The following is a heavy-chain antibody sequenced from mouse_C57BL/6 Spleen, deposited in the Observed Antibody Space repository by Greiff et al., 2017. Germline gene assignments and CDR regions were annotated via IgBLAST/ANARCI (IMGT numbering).Heavy chain of an antibody. CDR2: ISGGGGNT. CDR1: GFTFSSYT. J-gene: IGHJ4*01. V-gene: IGHV5-9*01. CDR3: ARHGRIYYGNFYAMDY. D-gene: IGHD2-1*01. Sequence: EVMLVESGGGLVKPGGSLKLSCAASGFTFSSYTMSWVRQTPEKRLEWVATISGGGGNTYYPDSVKGRFTISRDNAKNTLYLQMSSLRSEDTALYYCARHGRIYYGNFYAMDYWGQGTSVTVSS.